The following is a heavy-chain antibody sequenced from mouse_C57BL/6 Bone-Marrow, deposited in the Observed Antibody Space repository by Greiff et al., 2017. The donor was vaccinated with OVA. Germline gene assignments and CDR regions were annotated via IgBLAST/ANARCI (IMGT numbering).Heavy chain of an antibody. Sequence: VQLKESGPGLVKPSQSLSLTCSVTGYSITSGYYWNWIRQFPGNKLEWMGYISYDGSNNYNPSLKNRISITRDTSKNQFFLKLNSVTTEDTATYYCAIWENDYDEAWFAYWGQGTLVTVSA. D-gene: IGHD2-4*01. J-gene: IGHJ3*01. V-gene: IGHV3-6*01. CDR1: GYSITSGYY. CDR3: AIWENDYDEAWFAY. CDR2: ISYDGSN.